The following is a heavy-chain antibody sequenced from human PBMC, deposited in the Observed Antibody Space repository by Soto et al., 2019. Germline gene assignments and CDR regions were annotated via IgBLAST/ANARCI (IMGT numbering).Heavy chain of an antibody. J-gene: IGHJ5*02. D-gene: IGHD3-22*01. CDR3: ASSSGSGYQNFFDP. Sequence: QVQLVESGGGVVQPGWSLRLSCAASGFNFNSYAMHWVRQAPGEGLEWVAVISYDGNNKYYADSVRGRFTISRDNSKNTLYLQMNSLRTEDTAVYYCASSSGSGYQNFFDPWGQGSLVTVSS. V-gene: IGHV3-30-3*01. CDR2: ISYDGNNK. CDR1: GFNFNSYA.